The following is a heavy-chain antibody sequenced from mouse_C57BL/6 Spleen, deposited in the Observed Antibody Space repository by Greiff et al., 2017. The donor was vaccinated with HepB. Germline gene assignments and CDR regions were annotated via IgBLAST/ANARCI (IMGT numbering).Heavy chain of an antibody. V-gene: IGHV1-72*01. CDR3: ARAYYYGSSYGPFDY. J-gene: IGHJ2*01. Sequence: QVQLQQPGAELVKPGASVKLSCKASGYTFTSYWMHWVKQRPGRGLEWIGRIDPNSGGTKYNEKFKSKATLTVDKPSSTAYMQLSSLTSEDSAVDYCARAYYYGSSYGPFDYWGQGTTLTVSS. D-gene: IGHD1-1*01. CDR2: IDPNSGGT. CDR1: GYTFTSYW.